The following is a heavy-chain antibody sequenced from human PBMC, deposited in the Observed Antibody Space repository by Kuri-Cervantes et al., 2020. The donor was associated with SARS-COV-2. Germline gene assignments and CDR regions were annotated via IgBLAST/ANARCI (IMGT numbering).Heavy chain of an antibody. CDR1: GFTFSSYA. CDR2: ISYDGSNK. J-gene: IGHJ1*01. D-gene: IGHD6-13*01. CDR3: ARARAAAGTFIESFQH. V-gene: IGHV3-30-3*01. Sequence: GESLKISCAASGFTFSSYAMSWVRQAPGKGLEWVAVISYDGSNKYYADSVKGRFTISRDNSKNTLYLQMNSLRAEDTAVYYCARARAAAGTFIESFQHWGQGTLVTVSS.